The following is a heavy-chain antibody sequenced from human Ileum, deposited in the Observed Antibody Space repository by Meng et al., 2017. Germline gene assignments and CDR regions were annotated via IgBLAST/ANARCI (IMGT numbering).Heavy chain of an antibody. D-gene: IGHD6-19*01. CDR3: SRLYSSGWPLDSFYL. J-gene: IGHJ3*01. V-gene: IGHV1-18*01. Sequence: QVQLVQSGAEVKKPGASVKVSCKASGYTFTNYAISWVRQAPGQGLEWMGWISAYNGNTNYAQKFEGRVTMTTDTSTTTAYMELRSLRSDDTAVYYCSRLYSSGWPLDSFYLWGQGTMVTVSS. CDR1: GYTFTNYA. CDR2: ISAYNGNT.